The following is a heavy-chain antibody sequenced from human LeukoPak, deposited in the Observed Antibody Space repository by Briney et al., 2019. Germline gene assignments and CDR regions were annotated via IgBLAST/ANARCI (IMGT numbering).Heavy chain of an antibody. Sequence: GGSLRLSCAASGFSFSSCGMHWVRQAPGKGLEWVAVIWSDGSTKYYADSVKGRFAISRDNSRNTLYMQMNSLRAEDTAVYYCAKTRAMDSSGYYFDYWGRGILVTVSS. V-gene: IGHV3-33*06. CDR2: IWSDGSTK. D-gene: IGHD3-22*01. CDR1: GFSFSSCG. J-gene: IGHJ4*02. CDR3: AKTRAMDSSGYYFDY.